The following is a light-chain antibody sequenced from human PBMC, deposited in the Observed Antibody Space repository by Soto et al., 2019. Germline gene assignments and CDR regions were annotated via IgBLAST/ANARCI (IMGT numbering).Light chain of an antibody. CDR1: SSNIGKNY. CDR2: ENN. Sequence: QSVLTQPPSVSAAPGQKVTVSCSGSSSNIGKNYVSWYQQLPGTAPKLLTYENNERPSGIPDRFSGSKSGTSATLGITGLQTGDEADYYCGTWDSSLSVWMFGGGTKLTVL. CDR3: GTWDSSLSVWM. V-gene: IGLV1-51*02. J-gene: IGLJ3*02.